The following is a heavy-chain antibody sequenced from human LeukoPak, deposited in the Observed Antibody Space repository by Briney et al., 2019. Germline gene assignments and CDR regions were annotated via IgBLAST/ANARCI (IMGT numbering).Heavy chain of an antibody. CDR2: IKQDGSEK. D-gene: IGHD2-2*01. J-gene: IGHJ6*03. CDR1: GFTFSSYW. V-gene: IGHV3-7*01. CDR3: ARDPCSTSLNYYYYYMDV. Sequence: TGGSLRLSCAASGFTFSSYWMSWARQAPGKGLEWVANIKQDGSEKYYVDSVKGRFTISRDNSKNTLYLQMNSLRAEDTAVYYCARDPCSTSLNYYYYYMDVWGKGTTVTVSS.